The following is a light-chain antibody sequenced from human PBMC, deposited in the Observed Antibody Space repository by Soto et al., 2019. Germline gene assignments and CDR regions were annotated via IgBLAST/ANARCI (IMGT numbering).Light chain of an antibody. Sequence: PGERATLSCRASKRVSSTYLAWYQQKPGQPPRLLIYGASSRATGIPDRFSGSGSGTDFALTISRLEPEDFAVYYCQQYRDTPPFTFGQGTKLEIK. CDR1: KRVSSTY. V-gene: IGKV3-20*01. CDR2: GAS. CDR3: QQYRDTPPFT. J-gene: IGKJ2*01.